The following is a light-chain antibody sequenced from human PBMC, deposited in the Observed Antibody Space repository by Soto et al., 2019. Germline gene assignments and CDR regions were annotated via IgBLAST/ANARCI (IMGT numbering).Light chain of an antibody. V-gene: IGLV4-69*01. CDR1: SGHSSYA. Sequence: QPVLTQSPSASASLGASVKLTCTLSSGHSSYAIAWHQQQPEKGPRYLMKVNSDGSHSKGDGIPDRFSGSSSGAERYLTISSLQSDDEGDYYCQSWGSGIRVVFGGGTKLTVL. CDR2: VNSDGSH. CDR3: QSWGSGIRVV. J-gene: IGLJ2*01.